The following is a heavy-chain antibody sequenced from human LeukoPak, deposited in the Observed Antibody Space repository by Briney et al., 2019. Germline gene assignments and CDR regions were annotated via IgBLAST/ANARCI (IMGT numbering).Heavy chain of an antibody. D-gene: IGHD3-9*01. V-gene: IGHV3-30*02. CDR3: ARDRGYDFLTGYLYYFDY. J-gene: IGHJ4*02. CDR2: IRYDGSNK. Sequence: PGGSLRLSCAASGFTFSSYGMHWVRQAPGKGLEWVAFIRYDGSNKYYADSVKGRFTISRDNSKNTLYLQMNSLRAEDTAVYYCARDRGYDFLTGYLYYFDYWGQGTLVTVSS. CDR1: GFTFSSYG.